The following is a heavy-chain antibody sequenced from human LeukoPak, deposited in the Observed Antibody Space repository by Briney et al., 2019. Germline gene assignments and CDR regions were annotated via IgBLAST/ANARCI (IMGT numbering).Heavy chain of an antibody. Sequence: ASVKVSCTASGYTFTSYAMNWVRQAPGQGLEWMGWISAYNGNTNYAQKLQGRVTMTTDTSTSTAYMELRSLRSDDTAVYYCARDWYYYDSSGYYYAWFDPWGQGTLVTVSS. CDR1: GYTFTSYA. CDR3: ARDWYYYDSSGYYYAWFDP. CDR2: ISAYNGNT. V-gene: IGHV1-18*01. J-gene: IGHJ5*02. D-gene: IGHD3-22*01.